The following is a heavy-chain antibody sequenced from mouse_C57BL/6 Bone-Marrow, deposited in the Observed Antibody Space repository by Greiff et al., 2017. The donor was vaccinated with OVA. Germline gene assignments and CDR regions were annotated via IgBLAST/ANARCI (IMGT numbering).Heavy chain of an antibody. CDR1: GYTFTDYY. V-gene: IGHV1-26*01. Sequence: EVQLQQSGPELVKPGASVKISCKASGYTFTDYYMNWVKQSHGKSLEWIGDINPNNGGTSYNQRFKGKATLTVDKSSSTAYMELRILTSEDSAVYYCARGGYYFDYWGQGTTLTVSS. CDR2: INPNNGGT. J-gene: IGHJ2*01. CDR3: ARGGYYFDY.